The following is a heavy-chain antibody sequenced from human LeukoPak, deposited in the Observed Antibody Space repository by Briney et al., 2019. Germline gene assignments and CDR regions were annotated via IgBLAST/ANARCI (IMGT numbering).Heavy chain of an antibody. D-gene: IGHD1-26*01. Sequence: GRSLRLSCAASGFTFDDYAMHWVRQAPGKGLEWVSGISWNSGSIGYADSVKGRFTISRDNAKNSLYLQMNSLRAEGTALYYCAKEKTIVGATIRGYFDYWGQGTLVTVSS. V-gene: IGHV3-9*01. CDR3: AKEKTIVGATIRGYFDY. J-gene: IGHJ4*02. CDR1: GFTFDDYA. CDR2: ISWNSGSI.